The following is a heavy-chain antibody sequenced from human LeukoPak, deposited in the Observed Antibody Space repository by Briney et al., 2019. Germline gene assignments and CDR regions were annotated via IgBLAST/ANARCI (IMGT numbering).Heavy chain of an antibody. CDR3: ARDSRSGSYSYYYMDV. Sequence: PGRSLRLSCVASGFSFDDYVMHWVRHAPGKGLEWVSFISWSSNSVAYADSVRGRLTISRDNAKNSLYLQMNSLRAEDTAFYCARDSRSGSYSYYYMDVWGIGTTVTVSS. V-gene: IGHV3-9*01. D-gene: IGHD3-10*01. J-gene: IGHJ6*03. CDR2: ISWSSNSV. CDR1: GFSFDDYV.